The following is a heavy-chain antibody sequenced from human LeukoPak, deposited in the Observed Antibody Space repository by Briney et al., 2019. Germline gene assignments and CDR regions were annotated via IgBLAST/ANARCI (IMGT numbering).Heavy chain of an antibody. V-gene: IGHV3-48*03. D-gene: IGHD6-13*01. CDR2: IGTITTST. J-gene: IGHJ4*02. Sequence: PGGSLRLSCAASGFTFRIYEMSWVRQAPGKGLEWVSYIGTITTSTYYADSVKGRFTVSRDDAKSSLYLQMSSLRAEDTAVYYCARTVYDLRGQRLVPGLEYWGQGTLVTVSS. CDR3: ARTVYDLRGQRLVPGLEY. CDR1: GFTFRIYE.